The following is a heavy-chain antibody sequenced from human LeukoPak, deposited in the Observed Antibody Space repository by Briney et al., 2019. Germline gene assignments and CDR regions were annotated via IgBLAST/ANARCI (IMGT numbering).Heavy chain of an antibody. CDR3: ARGTAMVTTGDY. V-gene: IGHV4-59*12. Sequence: SETLSLTCAVSGGSISSYYWSWIRQPPGKGLEWIGYIYYTGSTNYNPSLKSRVTISMDTSKNQFSLKLSSVTAADTAVYYCARGTAMVTTGDYWGQGTLVTVSS. CDR1: GGSISSYY. CDR2: IYYTGST. D-gene: IGHD5-18*01. J-gene: IGHJ4*02.